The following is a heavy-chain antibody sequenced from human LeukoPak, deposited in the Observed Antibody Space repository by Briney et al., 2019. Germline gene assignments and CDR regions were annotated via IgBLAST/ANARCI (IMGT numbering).Heavy chain of an antibody. V-gene: IGHV4-34*01. D-gene: IGHD1-26*01. CDR1: GGSFCGYY. J-gene: IGHJ4*02. CDR3: ARGSPGAYYFDY. Sequence: SETLSLTCAVYGGSFCGYYWSWIRQPPGKGLEWIGEINHSGSTNYNPSLKRRVTISVDTSKNQFSLKLSSVTAADTAVYYCARGSPGAYYFDYWGQGTLVTVSS. CDR2: INHSGST.